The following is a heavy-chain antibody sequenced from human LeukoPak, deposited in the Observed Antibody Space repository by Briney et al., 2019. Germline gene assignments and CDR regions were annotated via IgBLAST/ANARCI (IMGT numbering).Heavy chain of an antibody. CDR3: ATSQGPGNHWFDP. V-gene: IGHV3-53*01. CDR2: ISTGDEI. J-gene: IGHJ5*02. CDR1: GFTVTSNS. Sequence: GGSLRLSCAASGFTVTSNSMNWVRQAPGKGLEWVSVISTGDEIHYAESVRGRFTISWDSSSNTLSLHMNSLRVEDTAIYYCATSQGPGNHWFDPWGQGTLVTVSS.